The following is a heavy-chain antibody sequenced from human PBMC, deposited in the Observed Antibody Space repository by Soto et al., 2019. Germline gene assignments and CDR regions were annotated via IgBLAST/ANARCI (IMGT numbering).Heavy chain of an antibody. V-gene: IGHV3-23*01. Sequence: EVQLLEYGGGLVQPGGSLRLSCAASGFTFGSYAMRWVRPAPGKGLEWVAAISGSCGITYYADSVKGWFTISRDSSKKSLYLQINNLREADTAVYYCAKVRVTIFGVVISLDVWGQGTQVTVSS. CDR2: ISGSCGIT. CDR3: AKVRVTIFGVVISLDV. J-gene: IGHJ6*02. CDR1: GFTFGSYA. D-gene: IGHD3-3*01.